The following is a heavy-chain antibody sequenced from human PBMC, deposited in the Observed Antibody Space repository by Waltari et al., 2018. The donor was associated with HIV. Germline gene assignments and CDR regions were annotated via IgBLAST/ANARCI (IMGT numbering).Heavy chain of an antibody. D-gene: IGHD2-2*02. CDR1: GYTFTGHY. CDR3: ARGDYCSSTSCYINGMDV. J-gene: IGHJ6*02. V-gene: IGHV1-2*06. CDR2: INPNSGGT. Sequence: QVQLVQSGAEVKKPGASVKVSCKAYGYTFTGHYMHWVRQAPGQGLDWMGRINPNSGGTNYAQKFQGRVTMTRDTSISTAYMELSRLRSDDTAVYYCARGDYCSSTSCYINGMDVWGQGTTVTVSS.